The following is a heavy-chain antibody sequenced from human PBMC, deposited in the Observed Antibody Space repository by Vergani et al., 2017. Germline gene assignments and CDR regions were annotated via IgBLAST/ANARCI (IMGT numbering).Heavy chain of an antibody. CDR3: AKEKSSSGPFDY. CDR2: ISWDGGST. J-gene: IGHJ4*02. CDR1: GFTFDDYA. Sequence: EVQLVESGGVVVQPGGSLRFSCAASGFTFDDYAMHWVRQAPGKGLEWVSLISWDGGSTYYADSVKGRFTISRDNSKNSLYLQMNSLRAEDTALYYCAKEKSSSGPFDYWGQGTLVTVSS. D-gene: IGHD6-19*01. V-gene: IGHV3-43D*04.